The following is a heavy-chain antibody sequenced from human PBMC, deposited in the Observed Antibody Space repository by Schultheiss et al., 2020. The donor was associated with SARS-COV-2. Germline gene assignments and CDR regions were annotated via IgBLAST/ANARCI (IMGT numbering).Heavy chain of an antibody. J-gene: IGHJ5*02. Sequence: ASVKVSCKASGYTFTSYYMHWVRQAPGRGLEWMGWINPNSGGTNYAQKFQGRVTMTRDTSISTAYMELSSLRSEDTAVYYCARQEWWELRFDPWGQGTLVTVSS. CDR3: ARQEWWELRFDP. V-gene: IGHV1-2*02. CDR1: GYTFTSYY. CDR2: INPNSGGT. D-gene: IGHD1-26*01.